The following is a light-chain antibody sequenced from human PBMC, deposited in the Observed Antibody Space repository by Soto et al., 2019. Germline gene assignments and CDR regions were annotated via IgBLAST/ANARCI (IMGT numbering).Light chain of an antibody. V-gene: IGLV2-14*01. CDR2: QVT. Sequence: QSVLTQPASVSGSPGQSITIACTGTSSDLDINNYVSWYQQQPGKAPKLMIYQVTNRPSGVSNRFSGSRSGHTASLTISGLQAEDEADYYCSPYTDSSNYGFGTGTKVTVL. CDR1: SSDLDINNY. CDR3: SPYTDSSNYG. J-gene: IGLJ1*01.